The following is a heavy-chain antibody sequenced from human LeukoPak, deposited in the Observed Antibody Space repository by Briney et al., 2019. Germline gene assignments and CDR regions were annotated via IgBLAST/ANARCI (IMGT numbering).Heavy chain of an antibody. D-gene: IGHD3-16*01. Sequence: SETLSLTCAVYGGSFSGYYWSWIRQPPGKGLEWIGEINHSGSTNYNPSLKSRVTISVDTSKNQFSLKLSSVTAADTAVYYCARGWGGYNDYWGQGILVTVSS. CDR3: ARGWGGYNDY. CDR1: GGSFSGYY. J-gene: IGHJ4*02. CDR2: INHSGST. V-gene: IGHV4-34*01.